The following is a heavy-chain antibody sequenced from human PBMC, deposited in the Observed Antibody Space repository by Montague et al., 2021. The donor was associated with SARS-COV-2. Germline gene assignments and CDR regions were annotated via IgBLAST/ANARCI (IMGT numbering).Heavy chain of an antibody. CDR1: GGSFSGYH. CDR3: ARGPRITMIVVVITDIWFDP. J-gene: IGHJ5*02. V-gene: IGHV4-34*01. CDR2: INHSGST. Sequence: SETLSLTRALYGGSFSGYHWSWIRQPPGKGLEWIGEINHSGSTNXKPSLKSRVTISVDTSKNQFSLKLSSLTAADTAVYYCARGPRITMIVVVITDIWFDPWGQGTLVTVSS. D-gene: IGHD3-22*01.